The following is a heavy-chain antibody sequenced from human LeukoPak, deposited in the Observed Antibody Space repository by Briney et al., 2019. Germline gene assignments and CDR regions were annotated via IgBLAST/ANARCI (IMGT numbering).Heavy chain of an antibody. D-gene: IGHD3-9*01. CDR1: GFTFSSYS. V-gene: IGHV3-21*04. J-gene: IGHJ4*02. CDR2: ISSSSSYI. Sequence: GGSLRLSCAASGFTFSSYSMNWVRQAPGKGLEWVSSISSSSSYIYYADSVKGRFTISRDNAENSLYLQMNSLRVEDTAVYYCARGVPYYEILTGYYSWGQGTLVTVSS. CDR3: ARGVPYYEILTGYYS.